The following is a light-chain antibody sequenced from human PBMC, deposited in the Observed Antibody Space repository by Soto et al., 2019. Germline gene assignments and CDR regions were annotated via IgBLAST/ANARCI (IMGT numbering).Light chain of an antibody. V-gene: IGKV3-20*01. CDR2: GAS. Sequence: EIVLTQSPATLSLSPGERAALSCRASQSVSSYLAWYQQKPGQAPRLLIYGASSRATGIPDSFSGSGSGTDFTLTISRLEPEDFAVYYCQQYGGSPQTFGQGTKVEIK. CDR1: QSVSSY. J-gene: IGKJ1*01. CDR3: QQYGGSPQT.